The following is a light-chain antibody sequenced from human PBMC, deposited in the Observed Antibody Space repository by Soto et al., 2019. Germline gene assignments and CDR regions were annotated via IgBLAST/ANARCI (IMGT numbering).Light chain of an antibody. J-gene: IGKJ1*01. Sequence: EIVMTQSPATLFVSPGGRVTPSCRASQSVDINLAWYQQKPGQAHRLLIYGASTRATDMSGTFSGRGSGTEFTLTINNLRPEDFAVYYCQQYRGRPRTFGQGTKVDIK. V-gene: IGKV3-15*01. CDR1: QSVDIN. CDR3: QQYRGRPRT. CDR2: GAS.